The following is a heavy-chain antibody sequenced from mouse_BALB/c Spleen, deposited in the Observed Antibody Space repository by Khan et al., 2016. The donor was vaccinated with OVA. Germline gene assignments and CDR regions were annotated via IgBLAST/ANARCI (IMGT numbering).Heavy chain of an antibody. Sequence: DVMLVESGGGLVKPGGSLKLSCAASGFTFSSYTMSWVRQTPDKRLEWVAFISHGGSSAYYPENVKGRFTSSRDNAKNTPYLLMSRLKSADTAMSYCTRPTTTGYDYGMDYWGQGTSVTVSS. V-gene: IGHV5-12-2*01. J-gene: IGHJ4*01. CDR2: ISHGGSSA. CDR1: GFTFSSYT. CDR3: TRPTTTGYDYGMDY. D-gene: IGHD1-1*01.